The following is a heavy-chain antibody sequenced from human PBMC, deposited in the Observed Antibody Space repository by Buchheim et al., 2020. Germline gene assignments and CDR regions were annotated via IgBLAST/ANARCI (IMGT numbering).Heavy chain of an antibody. J-gene: IGHJ2*01. CDR1: GFTFSSYS. V-gene: IGHV3-48*01. CDR3: ARRGGPVIASAGSNWYFDL. CDR2: ITRSGGAI. Sequence: EVQLVESGGGSVQPGGSLRLSCAASGFTFSSYSMNWVRQAPGRGLEWLSYITRSGGAIYYADSVKGRFTISRDSAKNSLYLQMSSLTAEHTAVNYCARRGGPVIASAGSNWYFDLWGRGTL. D-gene: IGHD6-13*01.